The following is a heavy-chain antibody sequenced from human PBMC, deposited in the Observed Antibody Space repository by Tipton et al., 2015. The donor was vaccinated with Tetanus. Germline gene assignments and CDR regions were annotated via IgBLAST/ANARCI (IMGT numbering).Heavy chain of an antibody. D-gene: IGHD3-9*01. CDR3: ARDHNDISTGYHLGTEYCFDY. CDR2: INQPSTHT. V-gene: IGHV3-21*01. J-gene: IGHJ4*02. CDR1: GFPFDAYS. Sequence: SLRLSCAASGFPFDAYSMTWVRQAPGKGLEWVSSINQPSTHTYYADSVKGRFSISRDNAKNSLFLQMSALGVEDTAVYYCARDHNDISTGYHLGTEYCFDYWDQGTLVTVSS.